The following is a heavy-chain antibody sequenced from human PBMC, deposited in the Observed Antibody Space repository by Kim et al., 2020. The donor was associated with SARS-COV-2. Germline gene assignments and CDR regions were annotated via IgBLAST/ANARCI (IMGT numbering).Heavy chain of an antibody. V-gene: IGHV3-21*01. CDR3: ARDEGWETAVAGTDLFQPLY. J-gene: IGHJ4*02. CDR1: GFTFSSYS. D-gene: IGHD6-19*01. Sequence: GGSLRLSCAASGFTFSSYSMNWVRQAPGKGLEWVSSISSSSSYIYYADSVKGRFTISRDNAKNSLYLQMNSLRAEDTAVYYCARDEGWETAVAGTDLFQPLYWGQGTLVTVSS. CDR2: ISSSSSYI.